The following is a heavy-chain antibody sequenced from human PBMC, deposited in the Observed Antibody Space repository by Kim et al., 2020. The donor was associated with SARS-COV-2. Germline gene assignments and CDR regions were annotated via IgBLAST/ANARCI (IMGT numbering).Heavy chain of an antibody. J-gene: IGHJ4*02. D-gene: IGHD5-12*01. Sequence: NYHPSLKSRVTISVDTSKNQFSLKLSSVTAADTAVYYCARGGYSGYDFTYWGQGTLVTVSS. CDR3: ARGGYSGYDFTY. V-gene: IGHV4-59*09.